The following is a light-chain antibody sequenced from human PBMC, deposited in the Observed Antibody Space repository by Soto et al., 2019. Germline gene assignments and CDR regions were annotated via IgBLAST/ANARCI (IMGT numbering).Light chain of an antibody. CDR1: QSIGRF. CDR2: KAS. V-gene: IGKV1-5*03. CDR3: QHYNSYSEA. J-gene: IGKJ1*01. Sequence: DIQMTQSPSSRSASAADRVTITCRASQSIGRFLAWYQHQPGKAPKLLIYKASTLKSGVPSRFSGSGSGTEFTLTISSLQPDDFATYYCQHYNSYSEAFGQGTKVDIK.